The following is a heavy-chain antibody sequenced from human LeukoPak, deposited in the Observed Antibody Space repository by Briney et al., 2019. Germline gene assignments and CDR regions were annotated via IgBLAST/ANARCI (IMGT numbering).Heavy chain of an antibody. CDR3: AKDGTSYYYIYY. J-gene: IGHJ4*02. CDR1: GFTFSSYE. CDR2: ISSSGSTI. Sequence: GGSLRLSCAASGFTFSSYEMNWVRQAPGKGLEWVSYISSSGSTIYYADSVKGRFTISRDNAKNSLYLQMNSLRGDDTAVYYCAKDGTSYYYIYYWGQGTLVTVSS. D-gene: IGHD2/OR15-2a*01. V-gene: IGHV3-48*03.